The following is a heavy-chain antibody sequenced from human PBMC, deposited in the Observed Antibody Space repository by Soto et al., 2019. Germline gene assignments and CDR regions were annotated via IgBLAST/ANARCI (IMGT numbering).Heavy chain of an antibody. CDR1: GFTFSSYE. CDR2: ISSSGSTI. CDR3: ASLGSSSSPNYYSDYGMDV. V-gene: IGHV3-48*03. J-gene: IGHJ6*02. Sequence: EVQLVESGGGLVQPGGSLRLSCAASGFTFSSYEMNWVRQAPGKGLEWVSYISSSGSTIYYADSVKGQFTISRDNAKNSLHLRMSNLRAEATTVYYCASLGSSSSPNYYSDYGMDVWGQGTTVTVSS. D-gene: IGHD6-6*01.